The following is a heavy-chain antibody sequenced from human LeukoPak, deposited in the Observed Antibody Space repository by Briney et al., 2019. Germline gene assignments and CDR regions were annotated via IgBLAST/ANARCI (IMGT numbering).Heavy chain of an antibody. D-gene: IGHD3-3*01. J-gene: IGHJ6*02. CDR2: INPSGGST. CDR3: AREGFPPKISDFWSGLGPYYYYGMDV. CDR1: GYTFTSYG. Sequence: ASVKVSCKASGYTFTSYGISWVRQAPGQGLEWMGIINPSGGSTSYTQKFQGRVTMTRDTSTSTVCMELSSLRSEDTAVYYCAREGFPPKISDFWSGLGPYYYYGMDVWGQGTTVTVSS. V-gene: IGHV1-46*01.